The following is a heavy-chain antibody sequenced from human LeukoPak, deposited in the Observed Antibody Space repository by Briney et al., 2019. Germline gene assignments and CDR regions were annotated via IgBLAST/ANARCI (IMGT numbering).Heavy chain of an antibody. V-gene: IGHV1-69*04. CDR3: ARDQGIGDASDI. Sequence: SVTVSCKASGGTFSSYAISWVRQAPGQGLEWMGRINVILDTANYAQKFQGRVTITADISTSTSYMELSSLRSEDTAVYYCARDQGIGDASDIWGQGTMVTVSS. J-gene: IGHJ3*02. CDR2: INVILDTA. CDR1: GGTFSSYA.